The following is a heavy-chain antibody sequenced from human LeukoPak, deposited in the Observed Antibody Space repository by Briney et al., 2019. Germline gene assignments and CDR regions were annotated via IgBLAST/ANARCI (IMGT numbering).Heavy chain of an antibody. D-gene: IGHD3-10*01. J-gene: IGHJ3*02. CDR2: ISSSSSYI. CDR3: ARDLKVRGVSRGGPDAFDI. Sequence: PGGSLRLSCAASGFTFSSYSMNWVRQAPGKGLEWVSSISSSSSYIYYADSVKGRFTISRDNAKNSLYLQMNSLRAEDTAVYYCARDLKVRGVSRGGPDAFDIWGQGTMVTVSS. CDR1: GFTFSSYS. V-gene: IGHV3-21*01.